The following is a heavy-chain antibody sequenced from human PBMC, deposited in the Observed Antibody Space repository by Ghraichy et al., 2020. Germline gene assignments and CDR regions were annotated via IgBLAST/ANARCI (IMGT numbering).Heavy chain of an antibody. Sequence: GESLNISCAVSGFTFSSYAMSWVRQAPGKGLEWVSSISGSGGSTYYADSVQGRFTISRDNSKNTLYLHMNSLRAEDTAVYYCAKDLNACSGSRCYSRADFDYWGQGTLVTVSS. V-gene: IGHV3-23*01. D-gene: IGHD2-15*01. J-gene: IGHJ4*02. CDR1: GFTFSSYA. CDR2: ISGSGGST. CDR3: AKDLNACSGSRCYSRADFDY.